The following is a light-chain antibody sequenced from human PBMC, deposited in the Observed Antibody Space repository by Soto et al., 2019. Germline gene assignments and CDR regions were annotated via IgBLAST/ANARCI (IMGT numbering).Light chain of an antibody. CDR1: QSINSW. J-gene: IGKJ5*01. CDR3: QQLSTYLST. CDR2: AAS. Sequence: DIQMTQSASTLSASVGDGVTITCRASQSINSWLAWYQQKPGKAPKLLIYAASTLQSGVPSRFSGSGSGTAFTLTISSLQPEDFATYYCQQLSTYLSTFGQGTRLEIK. V-gene: IGKV1-9*01.